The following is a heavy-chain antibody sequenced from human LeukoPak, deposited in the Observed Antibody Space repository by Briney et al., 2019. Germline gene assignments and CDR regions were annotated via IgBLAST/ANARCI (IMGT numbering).Heavy chain of an antibody. CDR3: ATWYYYDSSGYLAPFDP. D-gene: IGHD3-22*01. J-gene: IGHJ5*02. V-gene: IGHV5-51*01. CDR2: IYPGDSDT. CDR1: GYSFTTYW. Sequence: GESLQISCKGSGYSFTTYWISWVRQMPGKGREWMGIIYPGDSDTRYSPSFQGQVTISADKSISTAYLQWSSLKASDTAMYYCATWYYYDSSGYLAPFDPWGQGTLVTISS.